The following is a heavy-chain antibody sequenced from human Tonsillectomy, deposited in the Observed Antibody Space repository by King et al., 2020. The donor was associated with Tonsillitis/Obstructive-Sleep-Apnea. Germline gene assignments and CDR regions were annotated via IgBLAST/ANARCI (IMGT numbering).Heavy chain of an antibody. V-gene: IGHV4-4*02. Sequence: QLQESGPGLVKPSGTLSLTCAVSGGSISSSNWWSWGRPPPGKGLEWIGEIYHSGSTNYNPPLTRRVTMSVDKPKNQFSLRRSSVTAADTPVYYCARAHIVVVPAAGWFDPWGQGTLVTVSS. CDR2: IYHSGST. CDR1: GGSISSSNW. D-gene: IGHD2-2*01. CDR3: ARAHIVVVPAAGWFDP. J-gene: IGHJ5*02.